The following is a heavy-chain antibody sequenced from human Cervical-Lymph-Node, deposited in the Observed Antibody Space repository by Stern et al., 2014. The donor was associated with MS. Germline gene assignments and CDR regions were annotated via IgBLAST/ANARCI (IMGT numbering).Heavy chain of an antibody. CDR3: AREGGNTAEYFQH. Sequence: VQLVDSGGGVVQPGRSLRLSCAVSGFTFSSSGMHWVRQAPGKGLEWLAIIWYDGSNRYYADSVKGRFTISRDNSKNTLYLQMNSLRAEDTAVYYCAREGGNTAEYFQHWGQGTLVTVSS. CDR2: IWYDGSNR. V-gene: IGHV3-33*01. J-gene: IGHJ1*01. D-gene: IGHD4-23*01. CDR1: GFTFSSSG.